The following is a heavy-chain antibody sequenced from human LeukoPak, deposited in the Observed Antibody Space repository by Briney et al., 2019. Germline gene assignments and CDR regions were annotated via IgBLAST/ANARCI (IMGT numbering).Heavy chain of an antibody. CDR3: ASLVIAAAGTSEFDY. D-gene: IGHD6-13*01. V-gene: IGHV1-69*04. J-gene: IGHJ4*02. Sequence: SVKVSCKASGGTFSSYAISWVRQAPGQGLEWMGRIIPILGIANYAQKFQGRVTITADKSTSTAYMELSSLRSEDTAVYHCASLVIAAAGTSEFDYWGQGTLVTVSS. CDR2: IIPILGIA. CDR1: GGTFSSYA.